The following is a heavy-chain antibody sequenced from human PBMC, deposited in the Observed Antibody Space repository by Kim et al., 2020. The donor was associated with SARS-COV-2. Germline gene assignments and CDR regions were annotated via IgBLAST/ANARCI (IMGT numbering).Heavy chain of an antibody. CDR1: GGSISSYY. V-gene: IGHV4-4*07. D-gene: IGHD4-17*01. CDR3: ARGVDETPYGDYVGYYYYGMDV. J-gene: IGHJ6*02. CDR2: IYASGST. Sequence: SETLSLTCTVSGGSISSYYWSWIRQPAGKGLEWIGRIYASGSTNYNPSLKSRVTMSVDTSKNQFSLKLSSVTAADTAVYYCARGVDETPYGDYVGYYYYGMDVWGQGTTVTVSS.